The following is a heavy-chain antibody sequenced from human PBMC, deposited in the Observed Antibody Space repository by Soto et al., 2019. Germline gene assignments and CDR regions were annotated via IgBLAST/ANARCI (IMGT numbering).Heavy chain of an antibody. CDR3: ARPGGYCSGASCYLFDY. J-gene: IGHJ4*02. D-gene: IGHD2-15*01. CDR2: IYYSGST. Sequence: SETLSLTCTVSGGSISSYYWSWVRQPPGKGLEWIGYIYYSGSTNYNPSLKSRVTISVDTSKNQFSLKLSSVTAEDTAVYYCARPGGYCSGASCYLFDYWGQGTLVTVSS. CDR1: GGSISSYY. V-gene: IGHV4-59*01.